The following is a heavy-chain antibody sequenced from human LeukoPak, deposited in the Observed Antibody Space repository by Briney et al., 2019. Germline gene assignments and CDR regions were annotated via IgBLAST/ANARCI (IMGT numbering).Heavy chain of an antibody. V-gene: IGHV4-30-4*01. CDR2: ISYSGNT. CDR1: GVSISSGDYH. J-gene: IGHJ6*02. Sequence: TTSETLSLTCTVSGVSISSGDYHWNWIRQPPGRGLEWIGYISYSGNTYYNPSLKSRLTISLDTSRSQISLRLSSVTAADTAVYYCAREKVPENNYYYGMDAWGQGTTVTVSS. D-gene: IGHD2-2*01. CDR3: AREKVPENNYYYGMDA.